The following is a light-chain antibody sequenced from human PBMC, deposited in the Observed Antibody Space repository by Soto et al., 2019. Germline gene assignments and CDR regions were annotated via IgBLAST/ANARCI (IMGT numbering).Light chain of an antibody. Sequence: QSALTQPPSASGSPGQSFTISCTGTRGDVGGYDYVSWYQQHPGKAPNLMIYEVTIRPSGVSDRFSGSKSGNTASLTVSGLQAEDEADYYCSSYTGGNPSYVFGTGTKVTVL. J-gene: IGLJ1*01. CDR2: EVT. CDR1: RGDVGGYDY. CDR3: SSYTGGNPSYV. V-gene: IGLV2-8*01.